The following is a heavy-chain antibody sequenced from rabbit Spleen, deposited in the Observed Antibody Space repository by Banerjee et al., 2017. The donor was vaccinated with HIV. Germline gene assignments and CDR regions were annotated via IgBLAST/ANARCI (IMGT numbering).Heavy chain of an antibody. J-gene: IGHJ4*01. V-gene: IGHV1S45*01. CDR3: ARDLPGVIGWNFNL. D-gene: IGHD2-1*01. CDR2: VNSFSGRP. CDR1: GFSFIDGYV. Sequence: QEQLEESGGDLVKPGGSLTLTCTASGFSFIDGYVMCWVRQAPGKGLEWIGCVNSFSGRPVYATWAKGRFTISKASWTTVTLQMTSLTAADTANYLCARDLPGVIGWNFNLWGQGTLVTVS.